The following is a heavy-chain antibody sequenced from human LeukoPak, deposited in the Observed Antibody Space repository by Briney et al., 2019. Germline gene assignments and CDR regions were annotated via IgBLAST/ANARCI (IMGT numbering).Heavy chain of an antibody. CDR2: INSDGSST. D-gene: IGHD6-13*01. CDR3: ARVIAAAEDFDY. J-gene: IGHJ4*02. Sequence: GGSLRLSCAASGFTFSSYWMHWVRQAPGKGLVWVSRINSDGSSTSYADSVKGRFTISRDNAKNTLYLQMNSLRAEDTAVYYCARVIAAAEDFDYWGQGTLVIVSS. CDR1: GFTFSSYW. V-gene: IGHV3-74*01.